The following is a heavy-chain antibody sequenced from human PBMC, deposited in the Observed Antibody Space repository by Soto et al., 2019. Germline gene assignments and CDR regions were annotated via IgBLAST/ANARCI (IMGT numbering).Heavy chain of an antibody. CDR2: ITSSSSYT. CDR1: GFTFSDYY. D-gene: IGHD3-10*01. Sequence: GGSLTLSCAASGFTFSDYYMTWIRQAPGKGLEWVSYITSSSSYTNYADSVKGRFTISRDNAKNSLYLQMNSMRVEDTAVYYCASGAPVNWGQGTLVNGSS. J-gene: IGHJ4*02. CDR3: ASGAPVN. V-gene: IGHV3-11*06.